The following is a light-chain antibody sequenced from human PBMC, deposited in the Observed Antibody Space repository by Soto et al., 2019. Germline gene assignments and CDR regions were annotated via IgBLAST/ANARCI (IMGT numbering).Light chain of an antibody. Sequence: QSVLTQPASVSGSAGQSITISCTGTSSDVGGYNYVSWFQHHPGKAPKLIIYEVSYRPSGVSNRFSGSKSGDTASLTISGLQAEDEADYYCSSFTNTITRYAFGTGTKVTV. CDR3: SSFTNTITRYA. CDR2: EVS. J-gene: IGLJ1*01. CDR1: SSDVGGYNY. V-gene: IGLV2-14*01.